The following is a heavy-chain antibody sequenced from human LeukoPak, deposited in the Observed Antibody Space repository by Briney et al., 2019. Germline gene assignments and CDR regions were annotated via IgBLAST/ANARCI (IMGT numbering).Heavy chain of an antibody. Sequence: GGSLRLSCAASGFPFSSYSMNWVRQAPGKGLEWLSYISGSRSTIYYTDSVKGRFTISRDNAKNSLFLQMNSLRAEDTAVYYCARALESIVVVPAGDYWGQGTLVTVSS. D-gene: IGHD2-2*01. J-gene: IGHJ4*02. CDR2: ISGSRSTI. V-gene: IGHV3-48*01. CDR3: ARALESIVVVPAGDY. CDR1: GFPFSSYS.